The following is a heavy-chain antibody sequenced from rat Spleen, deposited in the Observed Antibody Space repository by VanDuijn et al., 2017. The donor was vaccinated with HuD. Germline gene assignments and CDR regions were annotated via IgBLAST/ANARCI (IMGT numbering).Heavy chain of an antibody. CDR2: ITHIGATT. J-gene: IGHJ2*01. CDR3: TREGYYDGTYYPYYFDN. CDR1: GFTFNNYW. Sequence: EVQLVESGGGLVQPGGSLKLSCVASGFTFNNYWMTWIRQAPGKGLEWVATITHIGATTYYSDSVKGRFTISRDNAISTLYLQVSSLRSEDTAIEYCTREGYYDGTYYPYYFDNWGQGVMVTVSS. V-gene: IGHV5-31*01. D-gene: IGHD1-12*02.